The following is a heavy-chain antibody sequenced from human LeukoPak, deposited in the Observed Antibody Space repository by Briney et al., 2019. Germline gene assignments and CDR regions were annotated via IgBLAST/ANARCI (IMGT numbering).Heavy chain of an antibody. J-gene: IGHJ6*02. CDR3: AKDRRYSSSWYRSAFYGMDV. CDR1: GFTFSDYA. CDR2: FKTKYHQV. Sequence: PGGSLRLSCVASGFTFSDYAMNWVRQAPGKGLEWVSTFKTKYHQVYYAESVRGRFTISTDNSRNTVFLQMNSLRAEDTAVYYCAKDRRYSSSWYRSAFYGMDVWGQGTTVTVSS. V-gene: IGHV3-23*01. D-gene: IGHD6-13*01.